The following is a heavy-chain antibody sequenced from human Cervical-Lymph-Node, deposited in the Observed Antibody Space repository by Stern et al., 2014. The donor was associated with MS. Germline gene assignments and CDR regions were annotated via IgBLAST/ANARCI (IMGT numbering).Heavy chain of an antibody. Sequence: VQLVESGAEVKKPGSSVKVSCKASGGTFSSDVISWVRQAPGQGLDWMGGIIPTFGTTKYAQKFQGRVKITADESMSTAYMELSSLRSEDTALYYCATTFRWGQGTLITVSS. J-gene: IGHJ4*02. CDR1: GGTFSSDV. CDR3: ATTFR. CDR2: IIPTFGTT. D-gene: IGHD3-16*01. V-gene: IGHV1-69*01.